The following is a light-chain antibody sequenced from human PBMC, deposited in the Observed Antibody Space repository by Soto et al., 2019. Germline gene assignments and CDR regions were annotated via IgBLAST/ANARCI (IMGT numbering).Light chain of an antibody. CDR2: GAS. Sequence: EIVLTQSPGPLSLSPGERATLSCRASQSVSGSYLAWYQQKPGQAPRLLIYGASSRATGIPDRFSGSGSGTDFPLTISGLEPEDFAVYYCQQYVTSTLTFGGGTKVEIK. CDR1: QSVSGSY. V-gene: IGKV3-20*01. J-gene: IGKJ4*01. CDR3: QQYVTSTLT.